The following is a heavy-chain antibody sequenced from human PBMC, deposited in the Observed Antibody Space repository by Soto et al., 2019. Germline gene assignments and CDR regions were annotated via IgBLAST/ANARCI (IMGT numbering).Heavy chain of an antibody. V-gene: IGHV3-53*01. J-gene: IGHJ4*02. CDR1: GFTVGNNY. CDR3: AKDGRGSGSHYNSFGD. Sequence: EVQLVESGGGLIQPGGSLKLSCAASGFTVGNNYMSWVRQAPGKGLEWVSLIYSTGTTKYADSVKGRFTVSRDNAKNTLYLQMNSLRAEDTAVYYCAKDGRGSGSHYNSFGDWCQGTLVTVSS. CDR2: IYSTGTT. D-gene: IGHD3-10*01.